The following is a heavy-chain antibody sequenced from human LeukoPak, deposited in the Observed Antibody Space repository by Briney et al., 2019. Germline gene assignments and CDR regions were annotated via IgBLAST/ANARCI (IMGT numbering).Heavy chain of an antibody. CDR1: GDSVSSYSAA. J-gene: IGHJ4*02. V-gene: IGHV6-1*01. CDR2: TYFRSKWYS. D-gene: IGHD2-2*01. Sequence: SQTLSLTCTVSGDSVSSYSAAWSWIRQSPSRGLEWLGRTYFRSKWYSDYAVSVKSRITIDPDTSKNQLSLHLNSVTPEDTAMYYCARFHQLLIDYWGQGTLVTVSS. CDR3: ARFHQLLIDY.